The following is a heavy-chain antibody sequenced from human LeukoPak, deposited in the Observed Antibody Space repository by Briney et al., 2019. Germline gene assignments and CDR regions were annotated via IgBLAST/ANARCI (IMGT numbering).Heavy chain of an antibody. CDR1: GFTFSSYG. CDR3: AKGVTNDY. J-gene: IGHJ4*02. D-gene: IGHD4-17*01. V-gene: IGHV3-30*18. CDR2: ISYDGSNK. Sequence: GGSLRLSSAASGFTFSSYGMHWVRQAPGKGLEWVAVISYDGSNKYYADSVKGRFTISRDNSKNTLYLQMNSLRAEDTAVYYCAKGVTNDYWGQGTLVTVSS.